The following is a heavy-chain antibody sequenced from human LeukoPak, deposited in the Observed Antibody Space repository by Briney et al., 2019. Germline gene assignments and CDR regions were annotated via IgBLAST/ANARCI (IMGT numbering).Heavy chain of an antibody. CDR1: GGSISSSNYY. D-gene: IGHD6-19*01. J-gene: IGHJ4*02. Sequence: SETLSLTCTVSGGSISSSNYYWGWIRQSPGKGLEWIGSIYSSGNTYYNPSLKSRVTISVDTSKNQFTLKVTSVTAADTAVYYCASGSYSSGWYPYFEFWGQGILVTVSS. V-gene: IGHV4-39*01. CDR3: ASGSYSSGWYPYFEF. CDR2: IYSSGNT.